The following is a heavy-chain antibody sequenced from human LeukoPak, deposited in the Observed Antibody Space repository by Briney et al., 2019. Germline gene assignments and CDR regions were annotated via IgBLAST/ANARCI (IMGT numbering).Heavy chain of an antibody. CDR2: ISGSGGST. Sequence: GGSLRLACAASGFTFSSYAMGWGRQAPGKGLEWVSAISGSGGSTYYADSVKGRFTISRDNSKNTLYLQMNSLGAEDTAVYYCATDSRYDSSGYYRINDAFDIWGQGTMVTVSS. V-gene: IGHV3-23*01. CDR1: GFTFSSYA. D-gene: IGHD3-22*01. CDR3: ATDSRYDSSGYYRINDAFDI. J-gene: IGHJ3*02.